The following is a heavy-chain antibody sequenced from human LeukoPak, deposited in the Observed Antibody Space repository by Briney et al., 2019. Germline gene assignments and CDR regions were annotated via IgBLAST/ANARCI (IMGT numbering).Heavy chain of an antibody. V-gene: IGHV4-4*07. CDR3: ARPGEEVIPAAAMYAFDI. CDR1: GGSISSYY. J-gene: IGHJ3*02. Sequence: SETLSLTCTVSGGSISSYYWSWIRQPAGKGLEWIGRIYTSGSTNYNPSLKSRVTMSVGTSKNQFSLKLSSVTAADTAVYYCARPGEEVIPAAAMYAFDIWGQGKMVTVSS. D-gene: IGHD2-2*01. CDR2: IYTSGST.